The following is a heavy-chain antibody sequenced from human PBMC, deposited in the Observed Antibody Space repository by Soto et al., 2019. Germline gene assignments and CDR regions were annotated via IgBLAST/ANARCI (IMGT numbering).Heavy chain of an antibody. D-gene: IGHD6-6*01. J-gene: IGHJ6*02. Sequence: GGSLRLSCAASGFTFSSYAMHWVRQAPGKGLEYVSAISSNGGSTYYANSVKGRFTISRDNSKNTLYLQMSSLRAEDTAVYYCARDLRSSPLYYYYGMDVWGQGTTVTVSS. CDR2: ISSNGGST. CDR3: ARDLRSSPLYYYYGMDV. V-gene: IGHV3-64*01. CDR1: GFTFSSYA.